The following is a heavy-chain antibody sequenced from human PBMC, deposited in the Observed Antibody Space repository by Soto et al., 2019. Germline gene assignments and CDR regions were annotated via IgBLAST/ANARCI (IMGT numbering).Heavy chain of an antibody. CDR1: GFSCSNYA. CDR3: AKEWTTYYYDSSGYPGLGGMDV. Sequence: GGSLRLSCGAAGFSCSNYARSWVRQTPGKGLEWVSAISGSGGTTYYADSVKGRFTISRDNSKNTLYLQMNSLRAEDTAVYYCAKEWTTYYYDSSGYPGLGGMDVWGQGTTVTVSS. J-gene: IGHJ6*02. D-gene: IGHD3-22*01. V-gene: IGHV3-23*01. CDR2: ISGSGGTT.